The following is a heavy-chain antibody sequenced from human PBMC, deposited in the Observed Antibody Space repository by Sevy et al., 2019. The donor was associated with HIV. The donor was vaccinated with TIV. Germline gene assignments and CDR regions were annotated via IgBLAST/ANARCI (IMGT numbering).Heavy chain of an antibody. CDR3: ERDFREYSSGSFYFDY. CDR1: GFTVSSNY. CDR2: IYSGSST. J-gene: IGHJ4*02. V-gene: IGHV3-53*01. Sequence: GGSLRLSCAASGFTVSSNYMSWVRQAPGKGLEWVSVIYSGSSTYYSDSVEGPFTISRDNSKNTLYLQMNSLRAKDTDVYYCERDFREYSSGSFYFDYWGQGTLVTVSS. D-gene: IGHD6-25*01.